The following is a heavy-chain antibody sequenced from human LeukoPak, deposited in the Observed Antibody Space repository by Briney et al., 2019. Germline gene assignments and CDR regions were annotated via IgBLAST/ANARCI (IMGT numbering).Heavy chain of an antibody. CDR3: VRPRNRVYDY. V-gene: IGHV3-33*03. CDR1: GFTFSNYG. Sequence: GGSLRLSCAASGFTFSNYGMHWVRQAPGKGLEWVAVIWFDGSNKYYADSVKGRFTISRDDPKNTLYLQMNSLRVEDTAVYFCVRPRNRVYDYWGRGTLVTVSS. J-gene: IGHJ4*02. CDR2: IWFDGSNK. D-gene: IGHD2/OR15-2a*01.